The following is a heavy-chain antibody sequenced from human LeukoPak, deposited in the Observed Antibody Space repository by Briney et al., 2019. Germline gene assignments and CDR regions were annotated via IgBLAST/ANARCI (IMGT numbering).Heavy chain of an antibody. CDR3: ARVGPGMRWLQLEAFDI. J-gene: IGHJ3*02. Sequence: SETLSLTCTVSGYSISSGYYWGWIRQPPGKGLEWIGSIYHSGSTYYNPSLKSRVTISVDTSKNQFSLKLSSVTAADTAVYYCARVGPGMRWLQLEAFDIWGQGTMVTVSS. V-gene: IGHV4-38-2*02. CDR1: GYSISSGYY. D-gene: IGHD5-24*01. CDR2: IYHSGST.